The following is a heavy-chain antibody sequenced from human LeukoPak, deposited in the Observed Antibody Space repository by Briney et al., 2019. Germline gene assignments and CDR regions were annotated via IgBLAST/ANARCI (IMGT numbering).Heavy chain of an antibody. D-gene: IGHD1-1*01. CDR1: GFTFSSYG. CDR3: ARDKNWRFYY. Sequence: GGSLRLSCAASGFTFSSYGMNWVRQAPGKGLEWVSAISSSSSYIYYADSVKGRFTISRDNSKNSLYLQMNSLRAEDTAVYYCARDKNWRFYYWGQGTLVTVSS. V-gene: IGHV3-21*01. CDR2: ISSSSSYI. J-gene: IGHJ4*02.